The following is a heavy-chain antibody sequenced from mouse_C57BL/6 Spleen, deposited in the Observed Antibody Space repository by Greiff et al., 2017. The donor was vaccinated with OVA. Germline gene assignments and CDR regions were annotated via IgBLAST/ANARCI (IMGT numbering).Heavy chain of an antibody. V-gene: IGHV1-82*01. J-gene: IGHJ4*01. CDR2: IYPGDGDT. CDR3: ARSTVVAREDAMDY. CDR1: GYAFSSSW. D-gene: IGHD1-1*01. Sequence: VQLQQSGPELVKPGASVKISCKASGYAFSSSWMNWVKQRPGKGLEWIGRIYPGDGDTNYNGKFKGKATLTADKSSSTAYMQLSSLTSEDSAVYFGARSTVVAREDAMDYWGQGTSVTVSS.